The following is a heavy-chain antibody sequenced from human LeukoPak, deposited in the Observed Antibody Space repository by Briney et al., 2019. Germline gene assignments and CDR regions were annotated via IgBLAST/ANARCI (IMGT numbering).Heavy chain of an antibody. V-gene: IGHV4-59*01. CDR1: GGSISSYY. CDR3: AKDRGITGTTFEFDY. J-gene: IGHJ4*02. D-gene: IGHD1-7*01. CDR2: IYYSGST. Sequence: SETLSLICTVSGGSISSYYWSWIRQPPGEGLEWIGYIYYSGSTNYNPSLKSRVTISVKTSKNQFSLKLSSVTAADTAVYYCAKDRGITGTTFEFDYWGQGTLVTVSS.